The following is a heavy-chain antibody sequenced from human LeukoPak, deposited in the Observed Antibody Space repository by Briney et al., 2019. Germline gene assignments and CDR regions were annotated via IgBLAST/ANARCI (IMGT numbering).Heavy chain of an antibody. CDR1: GYTFTGYY. CDR2: INPNSGGT. D-gene: IGHD1-26*01. V-gene: IGHV1-2*02. CDR3: ARFSRELLTGFDY. J-gene: IGHJ4*02. Sequence: VASVKVSCKASGYTFTGYYMHWVRQAPGQGLEWMGWINPNSGGTNYAQKFQGRATMTRDTSISTAYMELSRLRSDDTAVYYCARFSRELLTGFDYWGQGTLVTVSS.